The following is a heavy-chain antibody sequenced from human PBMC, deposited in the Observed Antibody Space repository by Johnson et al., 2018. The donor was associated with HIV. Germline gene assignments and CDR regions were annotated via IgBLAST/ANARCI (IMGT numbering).Heavy chain of an antibody. Sequence: QMLLVESGGGVVQPGGSLRLSCAASGFTFSTYGMHWVRQAPGKGLEWVAVISYHGTTKYYADSVKGRFTISRDNSKNTLYLQMDSLRVDDTAVYYCARDEPLSLGGTVGYDAFDIWGQGTMVTVSS. CDR1: GFTFSTYG. D-gene: IGHD3-16*01. J-gene: IGHJ3*02. V-gene: IGHV3-30*19. CDR3: ARDEPLSLGGTVGYDAFDI. CDR2: ISYHGTTK.